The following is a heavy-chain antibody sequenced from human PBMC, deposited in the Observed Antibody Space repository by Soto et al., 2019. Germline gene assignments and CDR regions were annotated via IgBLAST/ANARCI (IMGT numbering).Heavy chain of an antibody. D-gene: IGHD3-3*01. V-gene: IGHV6-1*01. CDR3: ARGFLRFLEWLNYGMDV. CDR2: TYYRSKWYN. J-gene: IGHJ6*02. Sequence: SQTLSLTCAISGDSVSSNSAAWNWIRQSPSRGLEWLGRTYYRSKWYNDYAVSVKSRITINPDTSKNQFSLQLNSVTPEDTAVYYCARGFLRFLEWLNYGMDVWGQGTTVTVSS. CDR1: GDSVSSNSAA.